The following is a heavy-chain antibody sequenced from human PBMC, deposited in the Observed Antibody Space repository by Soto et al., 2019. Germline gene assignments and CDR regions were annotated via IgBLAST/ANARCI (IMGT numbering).Heavy chain of an antibody. D-gene: IGHD5-12*01. CDR1: GFTFSSYA. V-gene: IGHV3-64D*06. J-gene: IGHJ4*02. CDR3: VKDQDSGYDSFGYYFDY. CDR2: ISSNGGST. Sequence: LRRSCSASGFTFSSYAMHWVRQAPGKGLEYVSAISSNGGSTYYADSVKGRFTISRDNSKNALYLQMSSLRAEDTAVYYCVKDQDSGYDSFGYYFDYWGQGTLVTV.